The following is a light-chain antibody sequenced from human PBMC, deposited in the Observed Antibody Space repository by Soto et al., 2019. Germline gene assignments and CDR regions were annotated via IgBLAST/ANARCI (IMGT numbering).Light chain of an antibody. J-gene: IGKJ1*01. CDR3: QPYNNWPPWT. CDR2: GAS. Sequence: EIVMTQSPATLSVSPGEIATLFFRASQSVSSNLASYQQKPGQAPRLLIYGASTMSTGIPARFSGSGSGTDFTLAISGLQSDDFVVYDCQPYNNWPPWTFGQGAKVEIK. CDR1: QSVSSN. V-gene: IGKV3-15*01.